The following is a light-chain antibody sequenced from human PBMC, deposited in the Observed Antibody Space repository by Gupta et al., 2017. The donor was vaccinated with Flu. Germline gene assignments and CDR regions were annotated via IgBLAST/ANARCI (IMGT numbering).Light chain of an antibody. V-gene: IGKV2-28*01. J-gene: IGKJ4*01. Sequence: DIVMTQSPLSLPVTPGEPASISCRSSQSLLHSNGYNYLDWYLQKPGQSPQLLIYLGSNRASGVPDRFSGSGSGTDFTLKISRVDAEDVGVYYCMQALQTKVTFGGGTKVEIK. CDR1: QSLLHSNGYNY. CDR3: MQALQTKVT. CDR2: LGS.